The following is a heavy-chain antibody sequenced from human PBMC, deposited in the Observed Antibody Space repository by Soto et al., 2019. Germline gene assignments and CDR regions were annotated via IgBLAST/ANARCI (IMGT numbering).Heavy chain of an antibody. J-gene: IGHJ3*02. D-gene: IGHD3-10*01. Sequence: EVQLLESGGDLVQPGGSLRLSCAASGFTFSTYAMSWVRQAPGKGLEWVSTISSSGGNTYYTDSVKGRFTISRDNSKNTPDQQVNSPGARETAICFWAKKPTSTGFGDPFDIWGQGTMVTVSS. V-gene: IGHV3-23*01. CDR1: GFTFSTYA. CDR3: AKKPTSTGFGDPFDI. CDR2: ISSSGGNT.